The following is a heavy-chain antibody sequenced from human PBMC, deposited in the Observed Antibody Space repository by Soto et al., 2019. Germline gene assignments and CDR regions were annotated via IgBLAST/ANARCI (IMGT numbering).Heavy chain of an antibody. J-gene: IGHJ3*02. V-gene: IGHV3-33*01. CDR1: GFTFSSYG. Sequence: QVQLVESGGGVVQPGRSLRLSCAASGFTFSSYGMHWVRQAPGKGLEWVAVIWYDGSNKYYADSVKGRFTISRDNSKNTLYLQMNSLRAEDTAVYYCARGPAPLNDSSGKDAFDIWGQGTMVTVSS. D-gene: IGHD3-22*01. CDR3: ARGPAPLNDSSGKDAFDI. CDR2: IWYDGSNK.